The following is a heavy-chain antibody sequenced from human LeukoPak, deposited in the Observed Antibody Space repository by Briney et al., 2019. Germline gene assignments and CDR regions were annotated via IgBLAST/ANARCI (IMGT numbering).Heavy chain of an antibody. CDR2: ISSSGSTI. D-gene: IGHD4-11*01. Sequence: GGSLRLSCAASGFTFSDYYMSWIRQAPGKGLEWVSYISSSGSTIYYADSVKGRFTISRDNAKNSLYLQMNSLRAEDTAVYYCASVSYSNYFDYWGQGTLVTVSS. J-gene: IGHJ4*02. V-gene: IGHV3-11*01. CDR3: ASVSYSNYFDY. CDR1: GFTFSDYY.